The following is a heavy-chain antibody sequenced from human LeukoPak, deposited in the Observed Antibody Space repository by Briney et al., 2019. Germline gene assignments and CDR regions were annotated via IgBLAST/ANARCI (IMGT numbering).Heavy chain of an antibody. D-gene: IGHD2-2*01. CDR3: ARTDIVVVPAATGAFDI. CDR1: GYSFTSYW. J-gene: IGHJ3*02. Sequence: GESLKISCKGSGYSFTSYWIGWVRQMPGKGLEWTGIIYPGDSDTRYSPSFQGQVTISADKSISTAYLQWSSLKASDTAMYYCARTDIVVVPAATGAFDIWGQGTMVTVSS. V-gene: IGHV5-51*01. CDR2: IYPGDSDT.